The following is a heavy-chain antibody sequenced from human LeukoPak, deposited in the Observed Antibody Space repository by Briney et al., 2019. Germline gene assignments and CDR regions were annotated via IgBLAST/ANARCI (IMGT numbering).Heavy chain of an antibody. CDR3: ARDKDVLKLLRHPMYYFDY. Sequence: GASVKVSCKASGYTFTGYYMHWVRQAPGQGLEWMGWINPNSGGTNYAQKFQGRVTMTRDTSISTAYMELSRLRSDDTAVYYCARDKDVLKLLRHPMYYFDYWGQGTLVTVSS. J-gene: IGHJ4*02. CDR1: GYTFTGYY. V-gene: IGHV1-2*02. D-gene: IGHD2-15*01. CDR2: INPNSGGT.